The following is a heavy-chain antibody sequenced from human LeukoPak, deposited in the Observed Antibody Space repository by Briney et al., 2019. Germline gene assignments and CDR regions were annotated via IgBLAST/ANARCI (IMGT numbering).Heavy chain of an antibody. CDR2: TSGYNGNT. CDR1: DYTFTSYG. V-gene: IGHV1-18*01. Sequence: ASVKVSCKASDYTFTSYGISWVRQAPGQGLEWLGWTSGYNGNTNYAQRLQGRVTMTTDTSTSTAYMELRSLRSDDTAVYYCARDVRATYFDYWGQGSLVTVSS. CDR3: ARDVRATYFDY. J-gene: IGHJ4*02. D-gene: IGHD5-24*01.